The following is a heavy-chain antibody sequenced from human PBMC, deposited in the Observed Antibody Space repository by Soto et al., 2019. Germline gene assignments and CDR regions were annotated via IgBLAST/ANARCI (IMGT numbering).Heavy chain of an antibody. D-gene: IGHD3-16*02. V-gene: IGHV3-23*01. CDR1: GFTFSSYA. CDR3: AKDPSMSPLTLAQY. Sequence: GGSLRLSCAASGFTFSSYAMSWVRQAPGKGLEWVSAISGSGGSTYYADSVKGRFTISRDNSKNTLYLQMNSLRAEDTAVCYCAKDPSMSPLTLAQYWGQGTLVTVSS. J-gene: IGHJ4*02. CDR2: ISGSGGST.